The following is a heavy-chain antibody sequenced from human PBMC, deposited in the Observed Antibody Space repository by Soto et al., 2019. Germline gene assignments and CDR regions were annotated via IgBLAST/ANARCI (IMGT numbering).Heavy chain of an antibody. CDR3: ARVNLDYVTGMDV. Sequence: QVQLQESGPGLVKPSQTLSLTCTVSGGPITNYWSWIRQHPGKGLEWIGYIYDSGSTYYNPSLKSRVTMSLDTSKNQLSLKLTSVTAADTAVYYCARVNLDYVTGMDVWGQGTTVIVSS. J-gene: IGHJ6*02. D-gene: IGHD4-17*01. CDR2: IYDSGST. V-gene: IGHV4-31*03. CDR1: GGPITNY.